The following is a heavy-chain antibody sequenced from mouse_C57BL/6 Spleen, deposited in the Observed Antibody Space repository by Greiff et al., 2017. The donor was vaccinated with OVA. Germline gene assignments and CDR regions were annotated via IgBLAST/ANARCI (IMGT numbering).Heavy chain of an antibody. CDR2: ISDGGSYT. CDR3: ARDHGAGVDY. CDR1: GFTFSSYA. J-gene: IGHJ2*01. D-gene: IGHD3-3*01. Sequence: DVMLVESGGGLVKPGGSLKLSCAASGFTFSSYAMSWVRQTPEKRLEWVATISDGGSYTYYPDNVKGRFTISRDNAKNNLYLQMSHLKSEDTAMYYCARDHGAGVDYWGQGTTLTVSS. V-gene: IGHV5-4*01.